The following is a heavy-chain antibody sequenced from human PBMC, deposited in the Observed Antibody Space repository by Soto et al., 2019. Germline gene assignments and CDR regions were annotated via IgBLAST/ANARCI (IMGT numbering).Heavy chain of an antibody. Sequence: EVQLVESGGGLVQPGGSLRLSCAASGFTFSSYSMNWVRQAPGKGLEWVSYISSSSSTIYYADSVKGRFTISRDNAKNSLYLQMNSLRDEDTAVYYCARGTALRLGGWFDPWGQGTLVTVSS. CDR1: GFTFSSYS. J-gene: IGHJ5*02. CDR3: ARGTALRLGGWFDP. CDR2: ISSSSSTI. V-gene: IGHV3-48*02. D-gene: IGHD3-10*01.